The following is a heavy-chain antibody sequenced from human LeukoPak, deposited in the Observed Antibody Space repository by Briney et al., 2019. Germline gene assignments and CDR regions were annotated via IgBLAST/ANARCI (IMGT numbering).Heavy chain of an antibody. J-gene: IGHJ6*02. CDR2: IKSDGSEK. Sequence: GGSLRLSCAASGFTFSSYWMSWVRQAPGKGLEWVANIKSDGSEKYYVDSVKCRLTITSDNAKNSLYLQMNSLRAEDTAVYSCARDIDDRHYVSGSYFYYGMDVWGQGTTVTVSS. CDR3: ARDIDDRHYVSGSYFYYGMDV. V-gene: IGHV3-7*01. CDR1: GFTFSSYW. D-gene: IGHD3-10*01.